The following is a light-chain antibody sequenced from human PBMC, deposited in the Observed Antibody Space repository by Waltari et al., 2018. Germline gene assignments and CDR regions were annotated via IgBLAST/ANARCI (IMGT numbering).Light chain of an antibody. CDR1: NDNVANQG. J-gene: IGLJ3*02. CDR2: RHN. CDR3: AAWDDRLSVWM. V-gene: IGLV10-54*04. Sequence: QAGLTQPPSVSKGLKQTATLTCTVNNDNVANQGTSWLQQHRGHPPKLLSYRHNKRPSGVSERFSASRSGNTASLTITGLQPEDEADYYCAAWDDRLSVWMFGGGTKLTVL.